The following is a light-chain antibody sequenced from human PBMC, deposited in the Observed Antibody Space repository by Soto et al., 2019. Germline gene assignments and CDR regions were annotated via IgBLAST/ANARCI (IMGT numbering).Light chain of an antibody. Sequence: QLVLTQPPSASGTPGQRVTISCSGSSSNIGSNFVYWYQQFPGTAPQLLIYRNNQRPSGVPDRFSGSKSGTSASLAISGLPSEDEADYYCAAWDDSLSGWVFGGGTQLTVL. CDR1: SSNIGSNF. CDR2: RNN. V-gene: IGLV1-47*01. CDR3: AAWDDSLSGWV. J-gene: IGLJ3*02.